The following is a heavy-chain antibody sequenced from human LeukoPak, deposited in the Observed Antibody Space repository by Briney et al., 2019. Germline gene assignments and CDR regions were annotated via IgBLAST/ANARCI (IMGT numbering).Heavy chain of an antibody. J-gene: IGHJ2*01. CDR3: ASLLWFGERNWYFDL. D-gene: IGHD3-10*01. CDR1: GFTFGDYG. CDR2: IKSKAYGGTT. V-gene: IGHV3-49*04. Sequence: GRSLRLSCTDSGFTFGDYGLSWVRQAPGKGLEWVGFIKSKAYGGTTEYAASVKGRFTISRDESKSIAYLQMNSLKTEDTAVYYCASLLWFGERNWYFDLWGRGTLVTVSS.